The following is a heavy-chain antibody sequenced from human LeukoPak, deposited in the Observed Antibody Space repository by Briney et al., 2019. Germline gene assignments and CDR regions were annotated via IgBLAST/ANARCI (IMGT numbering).Heavy chain of an antibody. Sequence: SETLSLTCAVYGGSFSGYYWSWIRQPPGKGLEWIGEINHSGSTNYNPSLKSRVTISVDTSKNQFSLKLSSVTAADTAVYYCATAAAGRVDAFDIWGQGTMVTVSS. J-gene: IGHJ3*02. V-gene: IGHV4-34*01. CDR3: ATAAAGRVDAFDI. CDR2: INHSGST. D-gene: IGHD6-13*01. CDR1: GGSFSGYY.